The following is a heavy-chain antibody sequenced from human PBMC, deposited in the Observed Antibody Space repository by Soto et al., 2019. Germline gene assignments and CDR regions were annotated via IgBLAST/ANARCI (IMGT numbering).Heavy chain of an antibody. D-gene: IGHD3-16*02. CDR3: ARSLHLGDLSLGD. Sequence: SETLSLTCTVSGGSITSGDYYSSWIRQHPGKGLEWIGYISYSGRTYYNPSLKSRVTMSMDTSRNQFSLKLSSVTAADTAVYYGARSLHLGDLSLGDWGQGTLVTV. J-gene: IGHJ4*02. CDR2: ISYSGRT. V-gene: IGHV4-31*03. CDR1: GGSITSGDYY.